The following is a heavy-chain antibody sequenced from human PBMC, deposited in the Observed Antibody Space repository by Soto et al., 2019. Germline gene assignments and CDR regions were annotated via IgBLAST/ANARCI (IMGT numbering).Heavy chain of an antibody. CDR1: GCSISSGYCY. CDR2: IYYSGNT. J-gene: IGHJ6*03. V-gene: IGHV4-30-4*01. CDR3: ARSTLYAMDV. D-gene: IGHD2-2*02. Sequence: SETLSLSWSFSGCSISSGYCYWSWIRQPPGKGLAWMGNIYYSGNTYYSPSLESPLIILRDTSKNQFSLKVGSVTATDSAVYYCARSTLYAMDVWGE.